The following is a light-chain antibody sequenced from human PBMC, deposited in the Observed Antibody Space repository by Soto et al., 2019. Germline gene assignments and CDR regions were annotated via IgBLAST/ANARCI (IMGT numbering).Light chain of an antibody. CDR1: QSVSSR. CDR2: GAS. CDR3: QHYAHNSPIT. Sequence: EIVLTQSLGTLSLSQGERATLSCRVSQSVSSRLAWYQQRPGQAPRLLISGASSRATGIPDRFSGSGSGTDFTPTISRLEPEDFALYYCQHYAHNSPITFGQGTRLEIK. J-gene: IGKJ5*01. V-gene: IGKV3-20*01.